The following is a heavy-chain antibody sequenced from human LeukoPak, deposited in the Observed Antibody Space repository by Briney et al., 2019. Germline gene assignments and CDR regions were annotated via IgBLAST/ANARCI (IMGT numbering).Heavy chain of an antibody. CDR1: GFTFDDYA. J-gene: IGHJ3*02. V-gene: IGHV3-9*01. D-gene: IGHD3-16*01. CDR3: AKDLFYDYVLGGAFDI. Sequence: GGSLRLSCAASGFTFDDYAMHWVRQAPGKGLEWVSGISWNSGSIGYADSVKGRFTISRDNAKNSLYLQMNSLRAEDTALYYCAKDLFYDYVLGGAFDIWGQGTMVTVSS. CDR2: ISWNSGSI.